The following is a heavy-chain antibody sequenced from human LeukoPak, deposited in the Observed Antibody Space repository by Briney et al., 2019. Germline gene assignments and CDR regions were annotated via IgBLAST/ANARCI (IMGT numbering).Heavy chain of an antibody. CDR1: GGTFSSYA. CDR3: ARGGQVLRYFDWLSHDNWFDP. CDR2: IIPIFGTA. Sequence: SVKVSCKASGGTFSSYAISWVRQAPGQGPEWMGGIIPIFGTANYAQKFQGRVTITADESTSTAYMELSSLRSEDTAVYYCARGGQVLRYFDWLSHDNWFDPWGQGTLVTVSS. V-gene: IGHV1-69*13. D-gene: IGHD3-9*01. J-gene: IGHJ5*02.